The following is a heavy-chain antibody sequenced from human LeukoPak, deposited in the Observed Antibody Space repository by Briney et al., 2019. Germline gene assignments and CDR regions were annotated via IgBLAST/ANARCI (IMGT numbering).Heavy chain of an antibody. CDR2: IRYDGSNK. J-gene: IGHJ6*03. D-gene: IGHD2-15*01. CDR1: GFTFSSYG. Sequence: PGGSLRLSCAASGFTFSSYGMHWVRQAPGKGLEWVAFIRYDGSNKYYADSVKGRFTISRDNSKNTLYLQMNSLRAEDTAVYYCAKVLGGYCSGGSCYEDYYYYYMDVWGKGTTVTVSS. V-gene: IGHV3-30*02. CDR3: AKVLGGYCSGGSCYEDYYYYYMDV.